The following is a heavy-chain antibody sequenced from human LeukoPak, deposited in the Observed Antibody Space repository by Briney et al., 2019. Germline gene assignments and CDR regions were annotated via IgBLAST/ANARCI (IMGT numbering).Heavy chain of an antibody. J-gene: IGHJ5*02. CDR3: ASGSGSYYKSWFDP. Sequence: SETLSLTCAVSGGSISSSNWWSWVRQPPGKGLEWIGEIYHSGSTNYNPSLKSRVTISVDKYKNQFSLKLSSVTAADTAVYYCASGSGSYYKSWFDPWGQGTLVTVSS. V-gene: IGHV4-4*02. D-gene: IGHD3-10*01. CDR1: GGSISSSNW. CDR2: IYHSGST.